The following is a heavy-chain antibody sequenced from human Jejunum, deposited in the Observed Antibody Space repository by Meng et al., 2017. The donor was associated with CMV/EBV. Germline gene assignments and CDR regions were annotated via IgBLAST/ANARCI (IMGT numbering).Heavy chain of an antibody. J-gene: IGHJ6*02. CDR2: VSYNGNP. D-gene: IGHD2-15*01. V-gene: IGHV4-59*02. CDR1: GGSVTDFPY. CDR3: AKGWADIRFSGAMDV. Sequence: GGSVTDFPYWSSMRPSSGKGLAWIAYVSYNGNPNYNPSLRRRVYISSDAAKNPFSLRLTSATTADTAVYYCAKGWADIRFSGAMDVWGQGITVTVSS.